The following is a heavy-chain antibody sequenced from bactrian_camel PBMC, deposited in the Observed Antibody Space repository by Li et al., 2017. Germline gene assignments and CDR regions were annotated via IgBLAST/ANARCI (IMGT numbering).Heavy chain of an antibody. Sequence: VQLVESGGGLVQPGGSLRLSCAASGFTSRRYWMYWHRQAPGKGLEYVASIDSGGSTTDYADSVKGRFTASRDNAQNTVYLQMNSLKPDDTAVYSCARVRGVVAVGFVDYWGQGTQVTVSS. CDR3: ARVRGVVAVGFVDY. J-gene: IGHJ4*01. CDR1: GFTSRRYW. D-gene: IGHD6*01. CDR2: IDSGGSTT. V-gene: IGHV3S25*01.